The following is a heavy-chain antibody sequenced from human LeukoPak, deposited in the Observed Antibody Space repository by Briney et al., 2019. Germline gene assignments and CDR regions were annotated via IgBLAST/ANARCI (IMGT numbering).Heavy chain of an antibody. V-gene: IGHV3-23*01. Sequence: PGGSLRLSCAASGFTFKTDAMSWVREAPGKGVEWVSRIDDSGVIRSYADSVKGRFTISRDNSKITLTLQMNSLRAEDTAVYYCAKRLKRNYYYHYAMDVWGQGTTVTVSS. CDR2: IDDSGVIR. CDR3: AKRLKRNYYYHYAMDV. J-gene: IGHJ6*02. D-gene: IGHD3-22*01. CDR1: GFTFKTDA.